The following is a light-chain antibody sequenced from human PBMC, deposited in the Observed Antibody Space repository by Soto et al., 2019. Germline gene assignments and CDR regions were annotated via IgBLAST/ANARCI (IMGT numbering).Light chain of an antibody. CDR1: QSVLYSSNNKNY. CDR2: WAS. CDR3: QEYYDTPYT. Sequence: IVMTQSPDSLAVSLGESATINCKSSQSVLYSSNNKNYLAWYQQKPGQPPKLLIYWASTRESGVPDRFSGSGSGTDFTLTISSLQAEDVAVYYCQEYYDTPYTFGPGTKVDI. J-gene: IGKJ3*01. V-gene: IGKV4-1*01.